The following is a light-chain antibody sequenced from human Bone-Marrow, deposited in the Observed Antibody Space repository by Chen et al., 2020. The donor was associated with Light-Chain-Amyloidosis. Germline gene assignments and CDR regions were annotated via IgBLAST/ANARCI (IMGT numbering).Light chain of an antibody. V-gene: IGLV1-40*01. Sequence: QSELSQPPSVSGAPGPRVTVSCTWCGSKIGACYDGHWYQKLPGTAHKLLIYGTSNRPSGVPDRLSGAKSGTSASRAISGLQAEGEADYDCQSYDSSLSGYVFGTGPKVTVL. J-gene: IGLJ1*01. CDR3: QSYDSSLSGYV. CDR1: GSKIGACYD. CDR2: GTS.